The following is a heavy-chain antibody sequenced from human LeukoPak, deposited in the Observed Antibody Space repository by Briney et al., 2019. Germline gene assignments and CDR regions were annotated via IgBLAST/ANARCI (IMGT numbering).Heavy chain of an antibody. Sequence: GASVKVSCKASGGTFSSYAISWVRQAPGQGLEWMGGIIPIFGTANYAQKFQGRVTITADESTSTAYMELSSLRSEDTAVYYCARGGITGTDAEYYYYYMDVWGKGTTVTVSS. D-gene: IGHD1-7*01. J-gene: IGHJ6*03. CDR1: GGTFSSYA. V-gene: IGHV1-69*01. CDR2: IIPIFGTA. CDR3: ARGGITGTDAEYYYYYMDV.